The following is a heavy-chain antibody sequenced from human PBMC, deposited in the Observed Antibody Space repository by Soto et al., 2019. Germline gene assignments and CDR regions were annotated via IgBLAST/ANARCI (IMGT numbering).Heavy chain of an antibody. J-gene: IGHJ4*02. Sequence: GGSLRLSCAASGFTFSSYAMSWVRQAPGKGLEWVSAISGSGGSTYYADSVKGRFTISRDNSKNTLYLQMNSLRAEDTAVYYCAKSEIRGSSWFDFDYWGQGTLVTVSS. CDR1: GFTFSSYA. D-gene: IGHD6-13*01. CDR2: ISGSGGST. V-gene: IGHV3-23*01. CDR3: AKSEIRGSSWFDFDY.